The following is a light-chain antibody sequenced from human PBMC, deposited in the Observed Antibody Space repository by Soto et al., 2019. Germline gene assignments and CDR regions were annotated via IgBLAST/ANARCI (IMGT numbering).Light chain of an antibody. Sequence: EIVMTQSPATLSVSPGERATLSCRASQSVSSNLAWYQQKPGQAPRLLIYGASTRATGIPARFSGSGSGTEFTLTIGGLQSEDFSVYYCQQYNNWWTFGQGTKVEIK. J-gene: IGKJ1*01. CDR3: QQYNNWWT. CDR2: GAS. CDR1: QSVSSN. V-gene: IGKV3-15*01.